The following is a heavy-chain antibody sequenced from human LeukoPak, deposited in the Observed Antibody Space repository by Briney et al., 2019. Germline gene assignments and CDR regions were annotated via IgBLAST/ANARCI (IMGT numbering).Heavy chain of an antibody. Sequence: PGGSLRLSCAASGFTFSSYWMHWVRHAPGKGLVWVSRISTDGSSTHYADSVTGRFTISRDNAKNTLYLQMNSLRAEDTAVYYCARARIAVAQLTDCWGQGTLVTVSS. CDR1: GFTFSSYW. D-gene: IGHD6-19*01. V-gene: IGHV3-74*01. CDR3: ARARIAVAQLTDC. J-gene: IGHJ4*02. CDR2: ISTDGSST.